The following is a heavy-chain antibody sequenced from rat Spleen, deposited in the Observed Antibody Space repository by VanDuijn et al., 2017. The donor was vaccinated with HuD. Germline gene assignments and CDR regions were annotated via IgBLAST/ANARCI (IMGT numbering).Heavy chain of an antibody. Sequence: EVQLVESGGGLVQPGRSLKLSCAASGFTFSNYDMAWVRQAPTKGLEWVASIVTSGGTTYYRDSVKGRFTVSRDNAKSTLYLQMDSLRSEDTATYYCTNGIQPRHWGQGVMVTVSS. CDR2: IVTSGGTT. V-gene: IGHV5-25*01. D-gene: IGHD1-5*01. J-gene: IGHJ2*01. CDR1: GFTFSNYD. CDR3: TNGIQPRH.